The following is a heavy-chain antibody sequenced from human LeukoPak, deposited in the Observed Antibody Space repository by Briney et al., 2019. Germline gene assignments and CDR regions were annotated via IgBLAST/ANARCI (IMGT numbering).Heavy chain of an antibody. CDR1: GYTFTGYY. CDR3: AREGSQRITIFGVVAEWFDP. CDR2: INPNSGGT. Sequence: GASVKVSCKASGYTFTGYYMHWVRQAPGQGLEWMGWINPNSGGTNYAQKFQGRVTMTRDTSISTAYMELSRLRSDDTAVYYCAREGSQRITIFGVVAEWFDPWGQGTLVTVSS. V-gene: IGHV1-2*02. J-gene: IGHJ5*02. D-gene: IGHD3-3*01.